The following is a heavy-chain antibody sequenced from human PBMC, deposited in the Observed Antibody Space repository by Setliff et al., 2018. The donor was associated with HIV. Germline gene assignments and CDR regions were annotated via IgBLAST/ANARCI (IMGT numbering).Heavy chain of an antibody. Sequence: SETLSLTCTVSGGSISSYYWSWIRQPAGKGLEWIGRIYASGSTNYNPSLESRVTLSVDKSKNQFSLRLSSVTAADTAVYYCATLAAAGESYDYWGQGSLVTVSS. J-gene: IGHJ4*02. CDR3: ATLAAAGESYDY. D-gene: IGHD6-13*01. V-gene: IGHV4-4*07. CDR2: IYASGST. CDR1: GGSISSYY.